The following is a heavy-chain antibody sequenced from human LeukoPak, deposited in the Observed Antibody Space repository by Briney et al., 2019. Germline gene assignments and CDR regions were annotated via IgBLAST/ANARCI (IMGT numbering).Heavy chain of an antibody. CDR3: ARDRYYDSSGYPYYMDV. D-gene: IGHD3-22*01. CDR1: GGSISSGGYY. J-gene: IGHJ6*03. Sequence: SQTLSLTCTVSGGSISSGGYYWSWICQHPGKGLEWIGYIYYSGSTYYNPSLKSRVTISVDTSKNQFSLKLSSVTAADTAVYYCARDRYYDSSGYPYYMDVWGKGTTVTVSS. CDR2: IYYSGST. V-gene: IGHV4-31*03.